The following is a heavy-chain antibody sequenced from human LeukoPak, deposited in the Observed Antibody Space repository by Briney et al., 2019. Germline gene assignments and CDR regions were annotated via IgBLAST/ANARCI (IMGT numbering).Heavy chain of an antibody. J-gene: IGHJ4*02. CDR2: INSDGINT. V-gene: IGHV3-74*01. CDR1: GFTFSNYW. Sequence: GGSLRLSCAASGFTFSNYWMHWVRQAPGKGLVWVSRINSDGINTSYADSVKGRFTISRDNSKNTLYLQMNSLRAEDTAVYYCANAEHPATGVYAAGGVYPFDYWGQGTLVTVSS. D-gene: IGHD7-27*01. CDR3: ANAEHPATGVYAAGGVYPFDY.